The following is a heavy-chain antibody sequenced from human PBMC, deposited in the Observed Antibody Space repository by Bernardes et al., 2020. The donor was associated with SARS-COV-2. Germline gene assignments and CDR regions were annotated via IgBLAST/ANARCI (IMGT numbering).Heavy chain of an antibody. D-gene: IGHD3-16*01. J-gene: IGHJ4*02. CDR2: ISYSGSYK. CDR3: ATDSYYDLNGTFTY. V-gene: IGHV3-11*06. CDR1: GVTLRDYY. Sequence: GGSLRLSCAASGVTLRDYYMSWIRQAPGRGLEWIAFISYSGSYKNYADSVKGRFIISRDNGRNELFLQMNSLGVDDTAVYYCATDSYYDLNGTFTYWGQGTLVTVSS.